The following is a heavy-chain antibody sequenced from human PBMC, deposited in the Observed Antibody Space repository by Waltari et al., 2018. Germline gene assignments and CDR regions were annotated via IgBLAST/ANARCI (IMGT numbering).Heavy chain of an antibody. CDR3: AKDEGNRRAPTFGMDV. CDR1: VFTLTRST. Sequence: EMQLLASGGGLAQPGGSVGVSRTASVFTLTRSTLHWVRQAPGRGLEWLSLLSGSGLIDYADSVKGRFTISRDTSKNTVYLQMDSLRAEDTAVYYCAKDEGNRRAPTFGMDVWGRGTTVIVS. J-gene: IGHJ6*02. V-gene: IGHV3-23*01. CDR2: LSGSGLI. D-gene: IGHD3-10*01.